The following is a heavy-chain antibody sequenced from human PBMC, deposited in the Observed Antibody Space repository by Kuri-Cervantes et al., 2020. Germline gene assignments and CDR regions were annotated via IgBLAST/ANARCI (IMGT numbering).Heavy chain of an antibody. Sequence: ASVKVSCKASGYTFTSYGISWVRQAPGQGLEWMGWISAYNGNTNYAQKFQGRVTMTRDTSISTAYMELSRLRSDDTAVYYCARDPYYYDSSGYYYRPPFDYWGQGTLVTVSS. CDR2: ISAYNGNT. CDR3: ARDPYYYDSSGYYYRPPFDY. D-gene: IGHD3-22*01. V-gene: IGHV1-18*01. J-gene: IGHJ4*02. CDR1: GYTFTSYG.